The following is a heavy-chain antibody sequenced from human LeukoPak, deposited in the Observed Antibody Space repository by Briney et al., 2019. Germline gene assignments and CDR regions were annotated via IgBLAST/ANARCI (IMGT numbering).Heavy chain of an antibody. CDR2: IYHSGST. J-gene: IGHJ4*02. V-gene: IGHV4-38-2*01. CDR1: GYSISSGYY. D-gene: IGHD3-9*01. Sequence: SETLSLTCAVSGYSISSGYYWGWIRQPPGKGLEWIGSIYHSGSTYYNPSLKSRVTISVDTSKNQFSLKLSSVTAADTAVYYCARLKDDILTGPRYYFDYWGQGTLVTVSS. CDR3: ARLKDDILTGPRYYFDY.